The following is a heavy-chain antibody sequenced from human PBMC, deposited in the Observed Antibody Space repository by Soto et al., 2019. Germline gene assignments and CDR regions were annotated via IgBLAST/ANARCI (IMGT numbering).Heavy chain of an antibody. Sequence: SETLSLTCTVSGGSISSGGYYWSWIRQHPGKGLEWIGYIYYSGSTYYNPSLKSRVTISVDTSKNQFSLKLSSVTAADTAVYYCARASFWSGYSNWFDPWGQGTLVTVSS. D-gene: IGHD3-3*01. CDR1: GGSISSGGYY. CDR3: ARASFWSGYSNWFDP. CDR2: IYYSGST. J-gene: IGHJ5*02. V-gene: IGHV4-31*03.